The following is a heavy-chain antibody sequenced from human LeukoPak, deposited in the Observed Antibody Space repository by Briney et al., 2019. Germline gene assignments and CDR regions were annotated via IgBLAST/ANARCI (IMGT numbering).Heavy chain of an antibody. CDR3: ARTRWLQFPYYYYYMDV. J-gene: IGHJ6*03. V-gene: IGHV3-7*01. D-gene: IGHD5-24*01. CDR2: IKQDGSEK. Sequence: GGSLRLSCAASGFTFSSYWMSWVRQAPGKGLEWVANIKQDGSEKYYVDSVKGRFTISRDNAKNSLYLQMNSLRAEDTAVYYCARTRWLQFPYYYYYMDVWGKGTTVTVSS. CDR1: GFTFSSYW.